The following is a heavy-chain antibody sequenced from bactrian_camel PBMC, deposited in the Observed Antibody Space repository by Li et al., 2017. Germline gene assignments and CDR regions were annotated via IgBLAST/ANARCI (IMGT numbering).Heavy chain of an antibody. V-gene: IGHV3S40*01. CDR3: VRQRYSDYVDY. CDR1: GFTFSTYG. CDR2: INSGGDIA. D-gene: IGHD4*01. Sequence: VQLVESGGGLVQPGGSLRLSCAASGFTFSTYGMSWVRQAPGKGLEWVSAINSGGDIASYADSVKGRLTISRDNDKNTVYLQMNSLKPEDTAAYYCVRQRYSDYVDYWGQGTQVTVS. J-gene: IGHJ4*01.